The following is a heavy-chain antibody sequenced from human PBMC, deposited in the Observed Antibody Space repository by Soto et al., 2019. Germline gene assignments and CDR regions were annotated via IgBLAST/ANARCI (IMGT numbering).Heavy chain of an antibody. CDR1: GFTFDDYA. CDR3: EKGGQLLAEGGGY. Sequence: EVQLVESGGGLVQPGRSLRLSCAASGFTFDDYAMHWVRQAPGKGLEWVSGISWNSGSIGYADSVKGRFTISRDNAKNSLQLQMNSLRDEDTDLYYCEKGGQLLAEGGGYWGQGTLVTVSS. CDR2: ISWNSGSI. D-gene: IGHD2-2*01. J-gene: IGHJ4*02. V-gene: IGHV3-9*01.